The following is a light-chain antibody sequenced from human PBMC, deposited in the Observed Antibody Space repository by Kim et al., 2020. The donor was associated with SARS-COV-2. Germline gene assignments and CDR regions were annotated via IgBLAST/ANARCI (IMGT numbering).Light chain of an antibody. CDR1: QVISSW. V-gene: IGKV1-12*01. CDR2: AAS. Sequence: SVGDRFTITCRASQVISSWFAWYQQTPGKAPKLLFYAASRLQSGVPSRFSGAGSGTDFTLTISSLQPEDFATYYCQQANSFLALTFVGGTKVDI. J-gene: IGKJ4*01. CDR3: QQANSFLALT.